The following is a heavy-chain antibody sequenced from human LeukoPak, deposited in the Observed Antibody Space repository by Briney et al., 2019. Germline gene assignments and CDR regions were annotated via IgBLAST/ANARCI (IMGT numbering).Heavy chain of an antibody. D-gene: IGHD1-1*01. J-gene: IGHJ4*02. Sequence: GGSLRLSCAASGFTFSRYAMSWVRQAPGKGLEWVSGISGSGDSTYYADSVKGRFTISRDNSKNTLNLQMNSLRAEDTAVYYCAKGGTWNDPEYWGQGTLVTVSS. CDR1: GFTFSRYA. CDR2: ISGSGDST. CDR3: AKGGTWNDPEY. V-gene: IGHV3-23*01.